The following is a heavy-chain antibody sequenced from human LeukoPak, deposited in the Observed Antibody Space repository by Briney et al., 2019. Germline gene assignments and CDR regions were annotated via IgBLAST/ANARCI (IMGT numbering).Heavy chain of an antibody. CDR1: GGSITSYY. Sequence: SETLSLTCAVSGGSITSYYWSWIRQPPGKGLEWIGSIYYSGSTYYNPSLKSRVTISVDTSKNQFSLKLSSVTAADTAVYYCASRGGYDGYYYMDVWGKGTTVTVSS. CDR2: IYYSGST. D-gene: IGHD5-12*01. J-gene: IGHJ6*03. V-gene: IGHV4-59*05. CDR3: ASRGGYDGYYYMDV.